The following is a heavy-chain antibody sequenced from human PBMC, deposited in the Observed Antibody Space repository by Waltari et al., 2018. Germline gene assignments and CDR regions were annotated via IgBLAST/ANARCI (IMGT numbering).Heavy chain of an antibody. D-gene: IGHD3-22*01. V-gene: IGHV3-72*01. CDR2: TRNKANSYTT. J-gene: IGHJ4*02. CDR3: ARRCSSGYLGCD. CDR1: GFTFSDHS. Sequence: EVQLVESGGGLVQPGGSLRLSCAASGFTFSDHSMDWFRQAPGKGLEWVGRTRNKANSYTTEYAASVKGRFTISRDDSKNSLYLQMNSLKTEDTAVYYCARRCSSGYLGCDWGQGTLVTVSS.